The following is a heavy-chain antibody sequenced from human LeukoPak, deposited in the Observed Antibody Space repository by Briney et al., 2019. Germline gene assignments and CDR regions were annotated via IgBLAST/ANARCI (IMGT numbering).Heavy chain of an antibody. Sequence: PSETLSLTCTVSGGSISSYYWSWIRQPPGKGLEWIGYIYYSGSTNYNPSLKSRVTISVDTSKNQFSLKLSSVTAADTAVYYCARGRSSGLRLGEFDYWGQGTLVTVSS. CDR2: IYYSGST. CDR3: ARGRSSGLRLGEFDY. D-gene: IGHD3-16*01. J-gene: IGHJ4*02. V-gene: IGHV4-59*01. CDR1: GGSISSYY.